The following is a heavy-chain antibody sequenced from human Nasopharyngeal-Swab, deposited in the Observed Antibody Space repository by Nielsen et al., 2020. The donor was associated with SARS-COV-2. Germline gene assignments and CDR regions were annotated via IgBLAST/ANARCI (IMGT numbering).Heavy chain of an antibody. V-gene: IGHV4-34*01. CDR2: INHSGST. Sequence: RQAPGKGLEWIGEINHSGSTNYNPSLKSRVTISVDTSKNQFSLKLSSVTAADTAVYYCARGPRVADYYYYYMDVWGKGTTVTSP. D-gene: IGHD2-15*01. J-gene: IGHJ6*03. CDR3: ARGPRVADYYYYYMDV.